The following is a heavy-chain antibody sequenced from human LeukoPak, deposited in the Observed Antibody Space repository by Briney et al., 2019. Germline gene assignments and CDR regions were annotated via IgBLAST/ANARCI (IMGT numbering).Heavy chain of an antibody. Sequence: GGSLRLSCAASGFTFSSYGMHWVRQAPGKGLEWVAVIWYDGSNKYYADSVKGRFTISRDNSKNTLYLQMNSLRAEDTAVYYCARPAYYDSSGYPNHFDYWGQGTLVTVSS. CDR3: ARPAYYDSSGYPNHFDY. CDR1: GFTFSSYG. D-gene: IGHD3-22*01. J-gene: IGHJ4*02. CDR2: IWYDGSNK. V-gene: IGHV3-33*01.